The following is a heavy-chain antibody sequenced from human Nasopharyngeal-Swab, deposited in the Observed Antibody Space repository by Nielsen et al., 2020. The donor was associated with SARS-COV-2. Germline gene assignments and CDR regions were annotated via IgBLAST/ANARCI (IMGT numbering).Heavy chain of an antibody. CDR3: TRCGGCCYSGRDY. D-gene: IGHD2-15*01. V-gene: IGHV3-73*01. Sequence: GGSLRLSCAASGFTFSDSANHWVREASGEGLEWVARIRSKGNNYATAYSASVKGRFIIFRDDPKNTAYLQMNSLKTEDTAMYYCTRCGGCCYSGRDYWGQGTLVTVSS. CDR2: IRSKGNNYAT. J-gene: IGHJ4*02. CDR1: GFTFSDSA.